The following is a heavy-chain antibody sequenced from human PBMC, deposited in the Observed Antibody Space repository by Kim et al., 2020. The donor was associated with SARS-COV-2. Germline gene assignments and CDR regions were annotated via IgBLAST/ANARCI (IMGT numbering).Heavy chain of an antibody. J-gene: IGHJ4*02. D-gene: IGHD2-15*01. CDR3: TKDKLPGGAGY. V-gene: IGHV3-9*01. Sequence: GYADSVKDRFTISRNNARNSVYLQMNRLRAEDTALYYCTKDKLPGGAGYWSRETLVTVSS.